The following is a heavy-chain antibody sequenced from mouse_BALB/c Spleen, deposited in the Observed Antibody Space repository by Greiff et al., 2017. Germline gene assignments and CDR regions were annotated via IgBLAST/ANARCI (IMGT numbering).Heavy chain of an antibody. J-gene: IGHJ4*01. CDR1: GFNIKDTY. V-gene: IGHV14-3*02. CDR2: IDPANGNT. D-gene: IGHD1-2*01. Sequence: EVQLQQSGAELVKPGASVKLSCTASGFNIKDTYMHWVKQRPEQGLEWIGRIDPANGNTKYDPKFQGKATITADTSSNTAYLQLSSLTSEDTAVYYCARLGLLRLRYYAMDYWGQGTSVTVSS. CDR3: ARLGLLRLRYYAMDY.